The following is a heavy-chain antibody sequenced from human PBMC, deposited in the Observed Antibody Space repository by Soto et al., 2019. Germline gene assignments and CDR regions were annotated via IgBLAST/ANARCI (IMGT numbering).Heavy chain of an antibody. Sequence: EVQLVESGGGLVQPAGSLRLSCAASGFTFSSDWMSWVRQAPGKGLEWVANIKQDGSEKYYVDSVKGRFTSSRDNAKNSLYLQRNSLRAEDTAVYYCARARSWSSSGDAFDIWGQGTMVTVSS. CDR1: GFTFSSDW. V-gene: IGHV3-7*05. D-gene: IGHD6-6*01. CDR3: ARARSWSSSGDAFDI. CDR2: IKQDGSEK. J-gene: IGHJ3*02.